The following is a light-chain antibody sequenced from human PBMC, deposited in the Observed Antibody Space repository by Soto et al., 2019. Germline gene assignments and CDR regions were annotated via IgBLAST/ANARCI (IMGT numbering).Light chain of an antibody. CDR3: CSYAGSRGVV. CDR1: SSDIGSYNL. V-gene: IGLV2-23*01. Sequence: HSVLTQPASVSGSPGQSITISCTGTSSDIGSYNLVSWYQQHPGKAPKLIIYEGSERPSGVSDRFSGSKSGNTASLTIFGLQTEDETEYYCCSYAGSRGVVFGGGTKLTVL. J-gene: IGLJ2*01. CDR2: EGS.